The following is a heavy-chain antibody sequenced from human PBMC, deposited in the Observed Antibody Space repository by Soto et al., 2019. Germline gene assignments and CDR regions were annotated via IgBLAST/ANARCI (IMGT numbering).Heavy chain of an antibody. CDR3: ARRSWAFGVVTGINHFDY. J-gene: IGHJ4*02. Sequence: GESLKISCKGSGYSFTSYWIGWVRQMPGKGLEWMGIIYPGDSDTRYSPSFQGQVTISADKSISTAYLQWSSLKASDTAMYYCARRSWAFGVVTGINHFDYWGQGTLVTSPQ. V-gene: IGHV5-51*01. D-gene: IGHD3-3*01. CDR1: GYSFTSYW. CDR2: IYPGDSDT.